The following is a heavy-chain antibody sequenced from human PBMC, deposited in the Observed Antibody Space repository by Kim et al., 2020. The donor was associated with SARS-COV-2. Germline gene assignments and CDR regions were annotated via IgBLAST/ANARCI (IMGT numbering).Heavy chain of an antibody. Sequence: STSYADSVKGRFTISRDNAKNTLYLQMNGLRAEDTAVYYCARVLRYYFDYWGQGTLVTVSS. CDR2: ST. D-gene: IGHD3-10*01. CDR3: ARVLRYYFDY. J-gene: IGHJ4*02. V-gene: IGHV3-74*01.